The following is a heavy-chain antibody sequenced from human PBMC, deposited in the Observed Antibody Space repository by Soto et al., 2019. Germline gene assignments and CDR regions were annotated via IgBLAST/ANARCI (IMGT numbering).Heavy chain of an antibody. Sequence: QVHLVQSGAEVKKPGASVKVSCKGSGYAFTTYGITWVRQAPGQGLEWMGWISAHNGNTNYAQELQGRVTVTRDTSTSTAYMELRSLRYDDTAVYYCARGRYGDYWGQGALVNVSS. CDR1: GYAFTTYG. CDR2: ISAHNGNT. V-gene: IGHV1-18*01. J-gene: IGHJ4*02. CDR3: ARGRYGDY. D-gene: IGHD1-1*01.